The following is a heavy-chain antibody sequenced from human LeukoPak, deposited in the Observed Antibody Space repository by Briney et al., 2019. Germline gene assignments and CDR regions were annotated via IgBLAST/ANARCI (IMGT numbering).Heavy chain of an antibody. CDR2: IQNAGTEK. Sequence: GGCLRLSCAASGFTFRAYAMHWVRQALGKGLEWLANIQNAGTEKYYVDSVRGRFAISRDNAKNSLYLQMNSLRVEDTAIYYCARERNMGDWGQGTLVTVSS. J-gene: IGHJ4*02. D-gene: IGHD1/OR15-1a*01. CDR3: ARERNMGD. CDR1: GFTFRAYA. V-gene: IGHV3-7*01.